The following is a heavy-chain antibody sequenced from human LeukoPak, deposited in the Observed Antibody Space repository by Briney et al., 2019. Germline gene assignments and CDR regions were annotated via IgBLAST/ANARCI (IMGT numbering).Heavy chain of an antibody. Sequence: GGSLRLSCAASGYTFTSYYMHWVRQAPGQGLEWMGIINPSGGSTSYAQKFQGRVTMTRDMSTSTVYMELSSLRSEDTAVYYCARDPTVTSDYYYYYYMDVWGKGTTVTVSS. CDR2: INPSGGST. CDR3: ARDPTVTSDYYYYYYMDV. J-gene: IGHJ6*03. D-gene: IGHD4-17*01. V-gene: IGHV1-46*01. CDR1: GYTFTSYY.